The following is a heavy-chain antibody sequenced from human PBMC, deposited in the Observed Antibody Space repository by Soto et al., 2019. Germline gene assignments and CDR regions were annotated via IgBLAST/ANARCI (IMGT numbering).Heavy chain of an antibody. CDR3: ARSYSSGWQKGYYYCGMDV. CDR1: GGTFSSYA. J-gene: IGHJ6*02. D-gene: IGHD6-19*01. Sequence: QVQLVQSGAEVKKPGSSVKVSCKASGGTFSSYAISWVRQAPGQGLEWMGGIIPIFGTANYAQKFQGRVTITADESTRTAYMELSSLRSEDTAVYYCARSYSSGWQKGYYYCGMDVWGQGTTVTVSS. CDR2: IIPIFGTA. V-gene: IGHV1-69*12.